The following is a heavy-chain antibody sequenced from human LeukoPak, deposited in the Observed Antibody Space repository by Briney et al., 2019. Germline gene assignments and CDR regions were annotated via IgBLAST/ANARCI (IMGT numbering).Heavy chain of an antibody. Sequence: GGSLRLSCAASGFTFSSYWMTWVRQAPGKGLEWVANINQDGSEKYYVDSVKGRFTISRDNAKNSLYLQMDSLRAEDTAVYYCARDSEGALDYWGQGTLVTVSS. CDR3: ARDSEGALDY. CDR1: GFTFSSYW. D-gene: IGHD1-26*01. CDR2: INQDGSEK. J-gene: IGHJ4*02. V-gene: IGHV3-7*03.